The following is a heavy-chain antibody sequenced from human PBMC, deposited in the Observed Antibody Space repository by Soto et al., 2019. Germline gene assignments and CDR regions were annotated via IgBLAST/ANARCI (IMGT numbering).Heavy chain of an antibody. V-gene: IGHV3-48*02. CDR1: GFTFSSYS. Sequence: VGSLRLSCAASGFTFSSYSMNWVRQAPGKGLEWISYISTTSSSIYYADSVKGRFTVSRDNAKNSLFLQMNSLRDEDTAVYYCARKGVAFDYWGQGALVTVSS. J-gene: IGHJ4*02. CDR3: ARKGVAFDY. D-gene: IGHD3-3*01. CDR2: ISTTSSSI.